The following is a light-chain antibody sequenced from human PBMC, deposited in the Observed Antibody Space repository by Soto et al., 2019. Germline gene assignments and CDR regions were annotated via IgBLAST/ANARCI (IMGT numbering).Light chain of an antibody. CDR3: QTWGTGPWV. Sequence: QTVLTQSPSASASLGGSVKLTCTLSSGHSTYAIVWHQQQPEKGPRYLMKLNSDGSHNKGDGIPDRFSGSSSGAERYLTISSLQSEDEADYYCQTWGTGPWVFGGGTKLTVL. CDR2: LNSDGSH. J-gene: IGLJ3*02. CDR1: SGHSTYA. V-gene: IGLV4-69*01.